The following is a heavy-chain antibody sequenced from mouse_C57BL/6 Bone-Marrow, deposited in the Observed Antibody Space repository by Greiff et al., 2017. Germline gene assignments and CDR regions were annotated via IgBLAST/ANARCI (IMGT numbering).Heavy chain of an antibody. CDR3: ARRGHYYGSRNWYFDV. D-gene: IGHD1-1*01. CDR2: ISSGGSYT. J-gene: IGHJ1*03. CDR1: GFTFSSYG. V-gene: IGHV5-6*02. Sequence: DVQLQESGGDLVKPGGSLKLSCAASGFTFSSYGMSWVRQTPDKRLEWVATISSGGSYTYYPDSVKGRFTISRDNAKNTLYLQMSSLKSEDTAMYYCARRGHYYGSRNWYFDVWGTGTSVTVSS.